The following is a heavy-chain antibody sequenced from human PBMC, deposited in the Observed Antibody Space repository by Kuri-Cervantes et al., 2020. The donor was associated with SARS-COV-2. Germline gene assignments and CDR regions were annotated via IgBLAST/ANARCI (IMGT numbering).Heavy chain of an antibody. V-gene: IGHV4-34*01. Sequence: SETLSLTCAVYGGSFSGYYWSWIRQPPGKGLEWIGEINHSGSTNYNPSLKSRVTISVDTSKNQFSLKLSSVTAADTAVYYCARGLFYFDYWGQGTLITVSS. CDR1: GGSFSGYY. CDR3: ARGLFYFDY. CDR2: INHSGST. J-gene: IGHJ4*02.